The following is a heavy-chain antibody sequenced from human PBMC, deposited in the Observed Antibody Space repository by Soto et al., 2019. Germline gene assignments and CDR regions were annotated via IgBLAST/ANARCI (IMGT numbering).Heavy chain of an antibody. CDR1: GGTFSNYA. J-gene: IGHJ5*02. Sequence: KPLEASVKVYCKASGGTFSNYAINWVRQAPVQGLELLGRIIPIFGTRDYAQKFQGRVTISADESTTTAYMELSSLRSDDTAVYYCAKDGGREGYFGNWFDLWGQGTQVTVSS. CDR3: AKDGGREGYFGNWFDL. CDR2: IIPIFGTR. D-gene: IGHD2-15*01. V-gene: IGHV1-69*13.